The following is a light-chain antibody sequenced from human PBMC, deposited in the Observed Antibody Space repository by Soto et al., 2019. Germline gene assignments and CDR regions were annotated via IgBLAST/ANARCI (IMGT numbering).Light chain of an antibody. CDR2: DVS. V-gene: IGLV2-14*01. J-gene: IGLJ1*01. Sequence: QSVLTQPASVSGSPGQSITISCTGTSSDIGAYNYVSWYQQHPGKAPKLMICDVSDRPSGVSNRFSGSKSGNTASLTISGLQAEGEADYYCSSYTSSSSLYVFGTGTKSPS. CDR1: SSDIGAYNY. CDR3: SSYTSSSSLYV.